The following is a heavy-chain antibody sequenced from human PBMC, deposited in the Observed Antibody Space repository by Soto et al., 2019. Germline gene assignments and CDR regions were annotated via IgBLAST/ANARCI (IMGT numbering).Heavy chain of an antibody. D-gene: IGHD6-6*01. V-gene: IGHV4-31*03. J-gene: IGHJ5*02. CDR2: IYYSGST. Sequence: ASETLSLTCTVSGGSISSGGYYWSWIRQHPGKGLEWIGYIYYSGSTYYNPSLKSRVTISVDTSKNQFSLKLSSVTAADTAVYYCAREMYSSSYNWFDPWGQGTLVTVSS. CDR1: GGSISSGGYY. CDR3: AREMYSSSYNWFDP.